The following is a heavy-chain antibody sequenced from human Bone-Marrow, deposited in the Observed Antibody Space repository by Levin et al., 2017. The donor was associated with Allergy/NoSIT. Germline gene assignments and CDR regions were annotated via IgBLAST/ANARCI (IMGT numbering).Heavy chain of an antibody. V-gene: IGHV3-30*04. CDR1: GFTFSSHF. J-gene: IGHJ4*02. CDR2: ISHDGRNR. Sequence: GGSLRLSCAASGFTFSSHFLYWVRQAPGKGLEWVATISHDGRNRYYPDPVKGRITISRDNSKNTPSLLMNNMRDEDTAVYFCVRDSGWYLSGFDYWGQGTLVTVSS. D-gene: IGHD6-13*01. CDR3: VRDSGWYLSGFDY.